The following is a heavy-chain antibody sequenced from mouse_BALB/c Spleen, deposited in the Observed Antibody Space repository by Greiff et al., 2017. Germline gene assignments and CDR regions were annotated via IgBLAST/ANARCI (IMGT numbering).Heavy chain of an antibody. CDR2: ISSGSSTI. J-gene: IGHJ4*01. Sequence: EVQLVESGGGLVQPGGSRKLSCAASGFTFSSFGMHWVRQAPEKGLEWVAYISSGSSTIYYADTVKGRFTISRDNPKNTLFLQMTSLRSEDTAMYYCSLMDYWGQGTSVTVSS. CDR3: SLMDY. CDR1: GFTFSSFG. V-gene: IGHV5-17*02.